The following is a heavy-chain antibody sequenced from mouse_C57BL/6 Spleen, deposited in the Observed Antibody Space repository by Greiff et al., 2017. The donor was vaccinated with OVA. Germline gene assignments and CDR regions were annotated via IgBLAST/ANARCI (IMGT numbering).Heavy chain of an antibody. CDR2: IYPGDGDT. J-gene: IGHJ4*01. CDR3: ARFYDGYSPYAMDY. D-gene: IGHD2-3*01. Sequence: QVQLKESGPELVKPGASVKISCKASGYAFTSSWMNWVKQRPGQGLEWIGRIYPGDGDTNYNGKFKGKATLTAATSSSTAYMQLRSLTSDYSAFYFCARFYDGYSPYAMDYWGQGTSVTVSS. V-gene: IGHV1-82*01. CDR1: GYAFTSSW.